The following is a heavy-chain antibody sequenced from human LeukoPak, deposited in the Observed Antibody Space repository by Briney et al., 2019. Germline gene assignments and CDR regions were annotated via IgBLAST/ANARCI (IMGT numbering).Heavy chain of an antibody. J-gene: IGHJ1*01. CDR1: GFTFSSYD. CDR2: ISGSGGST. V-gene: IGHV3-23*01. CDR3: AKDTDVVVPEYFQY. Sequence: GGSLRLSCAASGFTFSSYDMHWVRQAPGKGLEWVSAISGSGGSTYYADSVKGRFTVSRDNSENTLLLQMNSLRAEDTATYYCAKDTDVVVPEYFQYWGQGTLVTVSS. D-gene: IGHD2-15*01.